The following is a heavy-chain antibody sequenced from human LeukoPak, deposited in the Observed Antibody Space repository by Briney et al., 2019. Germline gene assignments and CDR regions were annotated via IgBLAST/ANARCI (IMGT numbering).Heavy chain of an antibody. V-gene: IGHV3-53*01. CDR1: GFTVSSNY. J-gene: IGHJ6*02. CDR2: IYSGGST. Sequence: AGGSLRLSCAASGFTVSSNYMSWVRQAPGKGLEWVSVIYSGGSTYYADSVKGRFTISRDNSKNTLYLQMNSLRAEDTAVYYCARDANRFYYGMDVWGQGTTVTVSS. CDR3: ARDANRFYYGMDV.